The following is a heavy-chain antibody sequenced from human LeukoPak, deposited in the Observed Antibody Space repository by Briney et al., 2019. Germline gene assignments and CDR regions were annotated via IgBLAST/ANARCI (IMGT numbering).Heavy chain of an antibody. D-gene: IGHD1-26*01. J-gene: IGHJ4*02. CDR1: GFTFTNAW. CDR3: QGGRF. V-gene: IGHV3-15*01. Sequence: PGGSLRLSRSASGFTFTNAWMSWVRQAPGKGLEWVGRIKSKTDGGTTDYAAPVKGRFSISRDDSKNTLYLQMNSLKSEDTAVYYCQGGRFWGQGTLVTVSS. CDR2: IKSKTDGGTT.